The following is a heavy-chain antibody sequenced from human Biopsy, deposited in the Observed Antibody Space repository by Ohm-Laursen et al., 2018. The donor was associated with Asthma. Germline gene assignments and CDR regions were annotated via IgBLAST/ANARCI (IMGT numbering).Heavy chain of an antibody. J-gene: IGHJ4*02. Sequence: ASVKVSCKSPGGTFSNFAISWVRQAPGQGLEWMGGHDHEEGGTVNARRFQGRVTMTEDTSTDTAYMELSSLSSDDTAVYYCASDFPKDYVRYNFQFWGQGTLVTVSS. CDR1: GGTFSNFA. CDR3: ASDFPKDYVRYNFQF. CDR2: HDHEEGGT. D-gene: IGHD4-17*01. V-gene: IGHV1-24*01.